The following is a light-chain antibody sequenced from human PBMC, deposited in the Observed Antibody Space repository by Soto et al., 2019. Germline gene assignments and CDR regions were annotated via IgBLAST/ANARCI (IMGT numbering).Light chain of an antibody. CDR2: KAS. CDR1: QSISNW. Sequence: DIPMTQSPSTLSASVGDRVTITCRASQSISNWLAWYQQIPGKAPKVLIYKASSLESGVPSRFSGSGSGTEFTLTISSLQPDDFATYYCQHYNSYPLTFGGGTKVEIK. J-gene: IGKJ4*01. CDR3: QHYNSYPLT. V-gene: IGKV1-5*03.